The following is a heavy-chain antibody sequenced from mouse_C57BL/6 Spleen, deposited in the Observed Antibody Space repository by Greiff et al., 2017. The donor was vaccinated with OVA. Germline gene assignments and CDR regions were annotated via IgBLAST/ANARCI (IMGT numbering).Heavy chain of an antibody. CDR2: IYPSDSDT. J-gene: IGHJ2*01. V-gene: IGHV1-61*01. D-gene: IGHD4-1*01. Sequence: QVQLQQPGAELVRPGSSVKLSCKASGYTFTSYWMDWVQQRPGQGLEWIGNIYPSDSDTHNNQKFKDKATLTVAKSTSTAYMQLSILTSEDSAVYYCARSNPWDFDYWGQGTTLTVSS. CDR1: GYTFTSYW. CDR3: ARSNPWDFDY.